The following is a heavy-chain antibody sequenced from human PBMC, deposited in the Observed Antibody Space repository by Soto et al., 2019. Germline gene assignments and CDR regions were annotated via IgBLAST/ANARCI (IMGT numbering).Heavy chain of an antibody. CDR1: GGSFSGYY. J-gene: IGHJ6*02. Sequence: QVQLQQWGAGLLKPSETLSLTCAVYGGSFSGYYWSWIRQPPGKGLEWIGEINHSGSTNYNPSLKSRVTISGDTSKNQFSLKLSSVTAADTAVYYCARVTGRYYYGMDVWGQGTTVTVSS. CDR3: ARVTGRYYYGMDV. CDR2: INHSGST. V-gene: IGHV4-34*01.